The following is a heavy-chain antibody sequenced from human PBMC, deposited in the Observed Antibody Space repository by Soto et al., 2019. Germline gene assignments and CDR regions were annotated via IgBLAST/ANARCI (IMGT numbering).Heavy chain of an antibody. D-gene: IGHD3-10*01. V-gene: IGHV1-18*01. Sequence: QVHLVQSGAEVKKPGASVKVSCKASGYTFTSYGITWVRQAPGQGLEWMGWISAHNGNTDYAQKLQGRVIVTRDTPTSTAYRELRSLRSDDTAVYYCARGRYGAYWGQGALVTVSS. CDR2: ISAHNGNT. J-gene: IGHJ4*02. CDR3: ARGRYGAY. CDR1: GYTFTSYG.